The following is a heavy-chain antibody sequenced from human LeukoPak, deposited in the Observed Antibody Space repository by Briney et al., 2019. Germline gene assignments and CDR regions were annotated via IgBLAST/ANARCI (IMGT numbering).Heavy chain of an antibody. D-gene: IGHD1-20*01. CDR3: AKDQSQITGTPYFDY. Sequence: GGSLRLSCAASGFTFSSYGMHWVRQAPGKGLEWVAFIRYDGSNKYYADSVKGRFTISRDNSKNTLYLQMNSLRAEDTAVYYCAKDQSQITGTPYFDYWGQGTLVTVSS. CDR2: IRYDGSNK. CDR1: GFTFSSYG. J-gene: IGHJ4*02. V-gene: IGHV3-30*02.